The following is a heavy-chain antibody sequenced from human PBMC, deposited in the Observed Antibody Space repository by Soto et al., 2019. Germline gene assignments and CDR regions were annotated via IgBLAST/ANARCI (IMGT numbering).Heavy chain of an antibody. J-gene: IGHJ4*02. D-gene: IGHD2-2*01. CDR3: ARQACSSTSCYFDY. Sequence: PSETLSLTCAVYGASFSGYYWSWIRQPPEKGLEWIGEINHSGSTNYNPSLKSRVTISVDTSKNQFSLELSSVTAADTAVYYCARQACSSTSCYFDYWGQGTLVTVSS. CDR2: INHSGST. CDR1: GASFSGYY. V-gene: IGHV4-34*01.